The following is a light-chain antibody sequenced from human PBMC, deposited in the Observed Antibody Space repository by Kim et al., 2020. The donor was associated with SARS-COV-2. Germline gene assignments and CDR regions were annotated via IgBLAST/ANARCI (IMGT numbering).Light chain of an antibody. J-gene: IGLJ2*01. V-gene: IGLV3-21*04. Sequence: SYELTQPPSVSVAPGKTARITCGGNNIGSKSVHWYQQKPGQAPVLVIYYDSDRPSGIPERFSGSNSGNTATLTISRVEAGDEADYYCQMCDSGVVFG. CDR1: NIGSKS. CDR3: QMCDSGVV. CDR2: YDS.